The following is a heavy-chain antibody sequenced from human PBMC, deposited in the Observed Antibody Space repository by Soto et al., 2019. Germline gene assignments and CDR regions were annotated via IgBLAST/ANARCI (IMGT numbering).Heavy chain of an antibody. D-gene: IGHD4-17*01. CDR3: ASLMGTTKDY. CDR1: GFTFSSYG. J-gene: IGHJ4*02. Sequence: QVQLVESGGGVVQPGRSLRLSCAASGFTFSSYGMHWVRQAPGKGLEWVAVIWYDGSNKYYADSVKGRFTISRDNSKNALYLQMNSLRAEDKAVYYCASLMGTTKDYCGQGTLVTVSS. V-gene: IGHV3-33*01. CDR2: IWYDGSNK.